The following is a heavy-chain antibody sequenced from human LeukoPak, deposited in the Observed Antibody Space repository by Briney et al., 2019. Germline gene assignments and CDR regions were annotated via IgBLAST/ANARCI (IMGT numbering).Heavy chain of an antibody. CDR3: AKRGVVIRVILVGFHKEAYYFDS. J-gene: IGHJ4*02. V-gene: IGHV3-53*01. CDR2: ISDSGGRT. CDR1: GFTVSSNY. Sequence: GGSLRLSCAASGFTVSSNYMSWVRQAPGKGLEWVAGISDSGGRTNYADSVKGRFTISRDNSRNTLYLQMNSLRAEDTAVYFCAKRGVVIRVILVGFHKEAYYFDSWGQGALVTVSS. D-gene: IGHD3-22*01.